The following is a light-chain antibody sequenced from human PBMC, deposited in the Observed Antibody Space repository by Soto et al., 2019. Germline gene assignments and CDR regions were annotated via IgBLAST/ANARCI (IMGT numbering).Light chain of an antibody. CDR3: CAYAGSSTLYV. V-gene: IGLV2-23*01. CDR1: SSDVGSYNL. CDR2: EGS. Sequence: QSALTQPASVSGSHGQSITISCTGTSSDVGSYNLVSWYQQHPGKAPKLMIYEGSKRTSGVSNRFSGSKSGNTASLTISGLQAEDEADYYCCAYAGSSTLYVFGTGTKLTGL. J-gene: IGLJ1*01.